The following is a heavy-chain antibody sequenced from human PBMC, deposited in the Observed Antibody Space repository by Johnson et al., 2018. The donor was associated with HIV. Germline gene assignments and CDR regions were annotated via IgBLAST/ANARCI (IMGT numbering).Heavy chain of an antibody. J-gene: IGHJ3*02. D-gene: IGHD3-3*01. CDR3: TRDHYNFWSGDAFDI. CDR2: LYSGGPT. Sequence: VQLVESGGGLIQPGGSLRLSCAASGFSVSYHYMSWVRQAPGRGLQWVASLYSGGPTYYADSVQGRCSISRDNSENTLYLQMNTLRADDTAVYYCTRDHYNFWSGDAFDIWGQGTMVTVSS. V-gene: IGHV3-53*01. CDR1: GFSVSYHY.